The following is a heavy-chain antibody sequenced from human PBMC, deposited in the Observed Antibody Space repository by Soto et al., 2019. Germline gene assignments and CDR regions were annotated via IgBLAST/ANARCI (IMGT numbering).Heavy chain of an antibody. CDR3: AKMERTQLWLLVQN. J-gene: IGHJ4*02. Sequence: KASETLSLTCTVSGASITNDAFFWTWVRQHPEKGLEWLAYITYGGSIYYDPSLRSRLTVSIDKSKSQFSLNVRSVTAADTAVYHCAKMERTQLWLLVQNWGQGLPVTVSS. CDR2: ITYGGSI. V-gene: IGHV4-31*03. CDR1: GASITNDAFF. D-gene: IGHD5-18*01.